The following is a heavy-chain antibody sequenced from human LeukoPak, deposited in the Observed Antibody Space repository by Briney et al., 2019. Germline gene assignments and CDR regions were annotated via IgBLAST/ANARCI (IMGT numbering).Heavy chain of an antibody. J-gene: IGHJ4*02. CDR3: AREVPGYYGSGTYHIVGTYFDY. CDR2: IYYSGVT. CDR1: GDSISNYY. D-gene: IGHD3-10*01. Sequence: SETLSLTCTVSGDSISNYYWSWIRQPPGKGLEWIGYIYYSGVTNYNPSLKSRVTISVDTSKNQFSLKLTSVTAADTAVYYCAREVPGYYGSGTYHIVGTYFDYWGQGTLVTVSS. V-gene: IGHV4-59*01.